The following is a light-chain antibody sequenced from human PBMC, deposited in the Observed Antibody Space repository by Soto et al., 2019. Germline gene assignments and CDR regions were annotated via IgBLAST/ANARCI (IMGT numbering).Light chain of an antibody. CDR1: SSDVGAYNF. CDR3: SAYNVSPTYV. J-gene: IGLJ1*01. CDR2: NVY. Sequence: QSVLTQPASVSGSPGQSITISCTGTSSDVGAYNFVSWHQQHPGKAPKPMIYNVYDRPSGISYRFSGSKSGTTASRTISGLQGDDEADYSCSAYNVSPTYVFGTGTKVTVL. V-gene: IGLV2-14*03.